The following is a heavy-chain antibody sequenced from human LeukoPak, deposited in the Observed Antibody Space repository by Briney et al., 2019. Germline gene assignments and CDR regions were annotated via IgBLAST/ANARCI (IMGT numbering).Heavy chain of an antibody. CDR2: IYPGDSDT. Sequence: GEPLKISCKGSGYSFTSYWIGWVRQMPGKGLEWMGIIYPGDSDTRYSPSFQGQVTISADKSISTAYLQWSSLKASDTAMYYCARTPNYRRNWFDPWGQGTLVTVSS. CDR1: GYSFTSYW. CDR3: ARTPNYRRNWFDP. J-gene: IGHJ5*02. D-gene: IGHD5-24*01. V-gene: IGHV5-51*01.